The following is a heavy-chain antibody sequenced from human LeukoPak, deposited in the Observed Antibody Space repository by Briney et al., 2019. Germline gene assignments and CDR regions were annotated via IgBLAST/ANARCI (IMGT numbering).Heavy chain of an antibody. CDR2: IHYSGIPYYINYRGST. CDR3: ARNDSGGFDAFDI. D-gene: IGHD3-22*01. V-gene: IGHV4-39*01. Sequence: PSETLSLTCTVSGGSISSNTYYWGWIRQPPGKGLEWIGSIHYSGIPYYINYRGSTFYNPSLKSRVTISVDTSKNEFSLKLSSVSAADTAIYYCARNDSGGFDAFDIWGQGTMVTVSS. J-gene: IGHJ3*02. CDR1: GGSISSNTYY.